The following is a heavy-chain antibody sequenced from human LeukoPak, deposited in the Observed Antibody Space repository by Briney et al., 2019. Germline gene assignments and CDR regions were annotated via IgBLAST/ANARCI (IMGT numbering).Heavy chain of an antibody. J-gene: IGHJ4*02. CDR1: GLTFSSYW. CDR2: IKYDGSET. Sequence: GGSLRLSCAASGLTFSSYWMTWVREAPGKGLEWVATIKYDGSETYYVDSVRDRFSISRDNAKNSLYLQMNSLSAEDTAVYYCARDSTLSNYWGQGTLVTVSS. V-gene: IGHV3-7*04. CDR3: ARDSTLSNY. D-gene: IGHD3-16*01.